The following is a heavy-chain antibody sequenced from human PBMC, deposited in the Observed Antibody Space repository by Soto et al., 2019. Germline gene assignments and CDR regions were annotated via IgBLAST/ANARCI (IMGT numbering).Heavy chain of an antibody. V-gene: IGHV4-39*01. J-gene: IGHJ4*02. Sequence: SETLSLTCTVSGGSISSSSYYWGWIRQPPGKGLEWIGSIYYSGSTYYNPSLKSRVTISVDTSKNQFSLKLSSVTAADTAVYYCARERITIFNRPSPHIDYWGQGTLVTVSS. CDR1: GGSISSSSYY. D-gene: IGHD3-3*01. CDR3: ARERITIFNRPSPHIDY. CDR2: IYYSGST.